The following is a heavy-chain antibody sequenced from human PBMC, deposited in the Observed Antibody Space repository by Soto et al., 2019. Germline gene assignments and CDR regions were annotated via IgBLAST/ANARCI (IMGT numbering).Heavy chain of an antibody. J-gene: IGHJ6*03. CDR3: AREGIAAQDYYYYMDV. D-gene: IGHD6-6*01. V-gene: IGHV1-69*04. CDR2: IIPILGIA. Sequence: SVKVSCKASGGTFSSYTISWVRQAPGQGLEWMGRIIPILGIANYAQKFQGRVTITADKSTSTAYMELSSLRSEDTAVYYCAREGIAAQDYYYYMDVWGKGTTVTVSS. CDR1: GGTFSSYT.